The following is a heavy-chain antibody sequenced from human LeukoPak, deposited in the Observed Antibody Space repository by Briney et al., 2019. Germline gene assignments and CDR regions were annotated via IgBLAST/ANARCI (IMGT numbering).Heavy chain of an antibody. CDR3: ARDNYDILTGYYIDY. CDR1: GGTFSSYA. D-gene: IGHD3-9*01. Sequence: ASVKVSCKASGGTFSSYAISWVRQAPGQGLEWMGGIIPIFGTANYAQKFQGRVTITADESTSTAYMELSSPRSEDTAVYYCARDNYDILTGYYIDYWGQGTLVTVSS. CDR2: IIPIFGTA. J-gene: IGHJ4*02. V-gene: IGHV1-69*13.